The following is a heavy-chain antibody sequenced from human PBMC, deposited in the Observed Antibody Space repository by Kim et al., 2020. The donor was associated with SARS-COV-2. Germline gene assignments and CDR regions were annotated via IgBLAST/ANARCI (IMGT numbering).Heavy chain of an antibody. J-gene: IGHJ4*02. V-gene: IGHV3-15*01. CDR3: TTVSMR. CDR2: VKSKTDGGTV. D-gene: IGHD2-2*01. CDR1: GIPFSNAW. Sequence: GGSLRLSCAVSGIPFSNAWMNWVRQTPGKGLEWIGRVKSKTDGGTVDYAAPVKGRFTISRDDSKNTLFLLMNSLKTEDSGVYYCTTVSMRWGQGTRVTVSS.